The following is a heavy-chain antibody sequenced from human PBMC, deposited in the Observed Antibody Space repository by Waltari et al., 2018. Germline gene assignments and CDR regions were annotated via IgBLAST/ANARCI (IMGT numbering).Heavy chain of an antibody. CDR1: GLSCGSNA. J-gene: IGHJ4*02. D-gene: IGHD3-9*01. CDR2: IRGDDHVT. CDR3: AKGAMFDWLLPCDS. V-gene: IGHV3-23*01. Sequence: DVQLLEPGGGVVPPGGSLTLSCTIPGLSCGSNALSWVRQAPGNGLEWVSGIRGDDHVTSYAASVRGLFAISGDSSSNTVYLQMISLRAEDTAIYYCAKGAMFDWLLPCDSWGQGTLVTVSS.